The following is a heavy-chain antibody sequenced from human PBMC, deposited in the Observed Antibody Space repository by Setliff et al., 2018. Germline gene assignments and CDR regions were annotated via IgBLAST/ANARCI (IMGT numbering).Heavy chain of an antibody. CDR3: VRHIIIRTHTTSNAFDI. V-gene: IGHV4-59*08. D-gene: IGHD3-10*01. CDR1: GGSISSYY. J-gene: IGHJ3*02. CDR2: IYTSGST. Sequence: SETLSLTCTVSGGSISSYYWSWIRQPPGKGLEWIGYIYTSGSTNYNPSLKRRVIISVDTSKNQFSLKLSSVTAADTAVYYCVRHIIIRTHTTSNAFDIWGQGTMVTVSS.